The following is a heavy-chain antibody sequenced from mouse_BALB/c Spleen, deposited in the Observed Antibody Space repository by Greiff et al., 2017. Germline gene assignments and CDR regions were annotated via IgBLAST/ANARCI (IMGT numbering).Heavy chain of an antibody. D-gene: IGHD1-1*01. Sequence: EVQLQQSGAELVKPGASVKLSCTASGFNIKDTYMHWVKQRPEQGLEWIGRIDPANGNTKYDPKFQGKATITADTSSNTAYLQHSSLTSEDTAVYYCASRGVVMTVVAGYYYAMDYWGQGTSVTVSS. V-gene: IGHV14-3*02. CDR3: ASRGVVMTVVAGYYYAMDY. J-gene: IGHJ4*01. CDR2: IDPANGNT. CDR1: GFNIKDTY.